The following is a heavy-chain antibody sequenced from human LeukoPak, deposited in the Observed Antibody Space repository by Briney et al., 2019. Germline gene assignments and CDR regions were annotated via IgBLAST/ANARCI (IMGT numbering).Heavy chain of an antibody. V-gene: IGHV7-4-1*02. J-gene: IGHJ4*02. CDR1: GYTFTSYA. CDR2: INTNTGNP. CDR3: ARDWRYYDSSGYYVLELFDY. Sequence: GASVKVSCKASGYTFTSYAMNWVRQAPGQGLEWMGWINTNTGNPTYAQGFTGRFVFSLDTSVSTAYLQISSLKAEDTAVYYYARDWRYYDSSGYYVLELFDYWGQGTLVTVSS. D-gene: IGHD3-22*01.